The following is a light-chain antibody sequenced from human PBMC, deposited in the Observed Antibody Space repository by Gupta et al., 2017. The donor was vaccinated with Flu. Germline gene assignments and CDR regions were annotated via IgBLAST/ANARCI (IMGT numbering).Light chain of an antibody. V-gene: IGKV3-15*01. J-gene: IGKJ4*01. CDR3: QQYNNWPPIT. CDR1: QSVSSD. CDR2: AAS. Sequence: DTLSVSPGERATLSCRASQSVSSDLAWYQQKPGQAPRLLISAASTRATGIPARFSGSGSGTEFTLTISNLQSEDFAVYYCQQYNNWPPITFGGGTKVEIK.